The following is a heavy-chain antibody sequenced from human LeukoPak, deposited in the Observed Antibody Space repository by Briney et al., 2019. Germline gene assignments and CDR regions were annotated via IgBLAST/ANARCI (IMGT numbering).Heavy chain of an antibody. CDR2: INPNSGGT. D-gene: IGHD3-16*01. CDR1: GYTFTGYY. J-gene: IGHJ4*02. Sequence: ASVKVSCKASGYTFTGYYMHWVRQAPGQGLEWMGWINPNSGGTNYAQKFQGRVTMTRDTSISTAYMELSRLRSDDTAVYYCARDLHNKQLAYTPPFDYWGQGTLVTVSS. V-gene: IGHV1-2*02. CDR3: ARDLHNKQLAYTPPFDY.